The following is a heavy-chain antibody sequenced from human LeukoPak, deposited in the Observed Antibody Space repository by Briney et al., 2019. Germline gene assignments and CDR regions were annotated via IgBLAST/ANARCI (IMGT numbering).Heavy chain of an antibody. V-gene: IGHV4-59*11. CDR1: GGSISSHY. J-gene: IGHJ4*02. Sequence: SETLSLTCTVSGGSISSHYWSWIRQPPGKGLEWIGYIYYSGSTNYNPSLKSRVTISVDTSKNQFSLKLSSVTAADTAVYYCARGVPAATDYWGQGTLVTVSS. D-gene: IGHD2-2*01. CDR3: ARGVPAATDY. CDR2: IYYSGST.